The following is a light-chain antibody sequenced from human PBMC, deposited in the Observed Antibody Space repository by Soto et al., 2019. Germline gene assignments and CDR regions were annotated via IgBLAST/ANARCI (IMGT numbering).Light chain of an antibody. CDR3: AAWDDSLSGYV. Sequence: QSVLTQPPSASGSPGESVTISCTGSSGDVGAFKYVSWFQQFPGKAPKLIIYEVSERPSGVPGRFSGSKSDNTASLTVSGLQADDEGIYFCAAWDDSLSGYVFGTGTKVTVL. J-gene: IGLJ1*01. CDR2: EVS. CDR1: SGDVGAFKY. V-gene: IGLV2-8*01.